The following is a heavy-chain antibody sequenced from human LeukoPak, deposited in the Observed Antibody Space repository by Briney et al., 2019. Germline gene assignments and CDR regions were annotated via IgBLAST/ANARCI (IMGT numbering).Heavy chain of an antibody. V-gene: IGHV4-59*01. Sequence: PSETLSLTCTVSGGSISSYYWSWIRQPPGKGLEWIGYIYYSGRTNYNPSLKSRVTISVDTSKNQFSLRLSSVTAADTAVYYCARVTGYVMEDYFDYWGQGTLVTVSS. CDR2: IYYSGRT. CDR1: GGSISSYY. J-gene: IGHJ4*02. D-gene: IGHD6-13*01. CDR3: ARVTGYVMEDYFDY.